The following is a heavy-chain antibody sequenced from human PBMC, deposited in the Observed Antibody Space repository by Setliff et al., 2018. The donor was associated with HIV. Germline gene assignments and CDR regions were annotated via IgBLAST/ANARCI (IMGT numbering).Heavy chain of an antibody. Sequence: PSETLSLTCTVSGGSISSYYWSWIRQPPGKGLEWIGYVLFSGSTNYNPSLKSRVTISVDTSKNQLSLKMSSVTAADTAVYYCARSPGYYGSSSGYLYFFDYWGQGTLVTSPQ. CDR1: GGSISSYY. CDR3: ARSPGYYGSSSGYLYFFDY. D-gene: IGHD3-22*01. V-gene: IGHV4-59*01. J-gene: IGHJ4*02. CDR2: VLFSGST.